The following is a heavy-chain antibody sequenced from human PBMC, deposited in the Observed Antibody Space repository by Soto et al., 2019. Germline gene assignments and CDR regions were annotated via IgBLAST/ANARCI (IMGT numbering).Heavy chain of an antibody. D-gene: IGHD3-16*01. Sequence: QVHLQESGPGLVKASETQSLTCTVAGDAVSRGSYYWTWLRQPPGKGLEWIGFIYYTETTNYNPSLKSRVTISVNTSKNQFSLELNSVTAADTAVYYCARGYVYFDYWGQGTLVTVSS. CDR2: IYYTETT. J-gene: IGHJ4*02. CDR3: ARGYVYFDY. CDR1: GDAVSRGSYY. V-gene: IGHV4-61*01.